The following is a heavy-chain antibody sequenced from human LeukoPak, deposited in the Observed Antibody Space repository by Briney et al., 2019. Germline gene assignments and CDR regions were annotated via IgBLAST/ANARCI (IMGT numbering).Heavy chain of an antibody. V-gene: IGHV3-23*01. Sequence: GGSLRLSCAASGFTFSSYAMSWVRQAPGKGLEWVSAISGSGGSTYYADSVQGRFTISRDNSKNTLFLQMNSLRAGDTAVYYCAKDPIFSGSYGVFDYWGLGTLVTVSS. CDR1: GFTFSSYA. J-gene: IGHJ4*02. CDR3: AKDPIFSGSYGVFDY. CDR2: ISGSGGST. D-gene: IGHD1-26*01.